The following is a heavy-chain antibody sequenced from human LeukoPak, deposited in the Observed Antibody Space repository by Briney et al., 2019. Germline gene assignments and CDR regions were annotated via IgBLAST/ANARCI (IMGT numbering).Heavy chain of an antibody. J-gene: IGHJ4*02. CDR3: ARSIVGATLSTYFDY. V-gene: IGHV3-30-3*01. Sequence: RAGGSLRLSCAASGFTLSKNVVHWVRQAPGKGLEWVAVISYDGSNKYYADSVKGRFTISRDNSKNTLYLQMNSLRAEDTAVYYCARSIVGATLSTYFDYWGQGTLVTVSS. CDR1: GFTLSKNV. D-gene: IGHD1-26*01. CDR2: ISYDGSNK.